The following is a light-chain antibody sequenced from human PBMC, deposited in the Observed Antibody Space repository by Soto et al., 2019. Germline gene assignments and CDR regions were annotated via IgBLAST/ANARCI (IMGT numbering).Light chain of an antibody. J-gene: IGKJ1*01. CDR3: QQYGSSPRT. Sequence: EVVLTQSPATLSLSPGERATLSCRASQSVTTYLAWYQQKPGQAPRLLIYGASTRAAGFPDRFSGSGSGTDFTLTISRLEPEDFAVYYCQQYGSSPRTFGQGTKVDI. CDR2: GAS. V-gene: IGKV3-20*01. CDR1: QSVTTY.